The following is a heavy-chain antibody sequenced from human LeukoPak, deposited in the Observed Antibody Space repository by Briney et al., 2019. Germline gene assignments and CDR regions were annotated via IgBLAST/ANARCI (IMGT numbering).Heavy chain of an antibody. J-gene: IGHJ4*02. CDR1: GGSVSSSNF. V-gene: IGHV4-4*02. Sequence: PSETLSLTCAVSGGSVSSSNFWTWVRQPPGKGLEWIGEIYHSGSTNYNPSLKSRVTISVDKSKNQFSLRLGSVTAADTAVYYCARDSAGRFLDYWGQGTLVTVSS. CDR2: IYHSGST. D-gene: IGHD6-13*01. CDR3: ARDSAGRFLDY.